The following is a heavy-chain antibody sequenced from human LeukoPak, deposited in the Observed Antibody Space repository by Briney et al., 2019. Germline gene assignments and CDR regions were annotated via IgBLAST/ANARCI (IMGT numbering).Heavy chain of an antibody. CDR3: ARNRASLDY. D-gene: IGHD2/OR15-2a*01. J-gene: IGHJ4*02. CDR1: EFTLSTYW. Sequence: GGSLRLSCAASEFTLSTYWMSWVRQAPGKGLEWAAYIKQDGSEKNYVDSVKGRFTISRDNAKNSLYLQMNSLRAEDTAVYYCARNRASLDYWGQGALVTVSS. V-gene: IGHV3-7*04. CDR2: IKQDGSEK.